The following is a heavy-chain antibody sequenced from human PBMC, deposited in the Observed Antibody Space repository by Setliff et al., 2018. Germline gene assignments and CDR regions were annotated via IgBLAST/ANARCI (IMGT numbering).Heavy chain of an antibody. D-gene: IGHD6-13*01. J-gene: IGHJ4*02. CDR1: GFTFSSYG. CDR2: IRYDGSNK. Sequence: GGSLRLSCAASGFTFSSYGMHWVRLAPGKGLEWVAFIRYDGSNKYYADSVKGRFTISRDNSKNTLYLQMNSLRTEDTAVYYCAKDESRYSSSWYIYWGQGTLVTVSS. CDR3: AKDESRYSSSWYIY. V-gene: IGHV3-30*02.